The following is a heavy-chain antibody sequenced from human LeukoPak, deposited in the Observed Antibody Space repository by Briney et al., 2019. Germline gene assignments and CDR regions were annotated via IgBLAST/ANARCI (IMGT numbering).Heavy chain of an antibody. CDR1: GFTFSSYV. CDR2: ISYDGSNE. J-gene: IGHJ4*02. CDR3: ARDWSDGFDY. D-gene: IGHD3-3*01. V-gene: IGHV3-30*04. Sequence: PGGSLRLSCAASGFTFSSYVMHWVRQAPGKGLEWVAIISYDGSNEYYADSVKGRFTISRDNSKNSLYLQMNSLRAEDTAVYYCARDWSDGFDYWGQGTLVTVSS.